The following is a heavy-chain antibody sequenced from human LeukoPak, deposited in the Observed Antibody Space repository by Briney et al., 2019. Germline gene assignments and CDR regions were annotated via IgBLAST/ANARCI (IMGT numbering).Heavy chain of an antibody. CDR1: GGSFSGYY. D-gene: IGHD3-9*01. CDR2: INHSGST. V-gene: IGHV4-34*01. Sequence: SETLSLTCAVYGGSFSGYYWSWIRQPPGKGLEWIGEINHSGSTNYNPSLKSRVTISVDTSKNQFSLKLSSVTAADTAVYYCARGRRYDILTGYRHRGFDPWGQGTLVTVSS. CDR3: ARGRRYDILTGYRHRGFDP. J-gene: IGHJ5*02.